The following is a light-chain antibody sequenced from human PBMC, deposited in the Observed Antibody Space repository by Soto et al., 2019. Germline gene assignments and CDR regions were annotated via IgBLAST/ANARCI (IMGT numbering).Light chain of an antibody. V-gene: IGLV2-14*01. CDR1: SSDVGNYNY. Sequence: QSALAQPASVSGSPGQSITISCTGTSSDVGNYNYVSWYQQHPAKAPKLMIFEVSNRPSGISSRFSGSKSGNTASLTISGLQAEDEADYYCSSYTSSSNYVFGTVTKVTVL. CDR3: SSYTSSSNYV. CDR2: EVS. J-gene: IGLJ1*01.